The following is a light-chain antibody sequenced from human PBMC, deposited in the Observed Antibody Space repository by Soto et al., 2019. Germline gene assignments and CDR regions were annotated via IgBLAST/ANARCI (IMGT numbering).Light chain of an antibody. J-gene: IGKJ1*01. V-gene: IGKV3-20*01. CDR2: GAS. Sequence: EIVLTRSPGTLALSPGARATLSCRASQSVSDNYLAWYQQKPGQAPRLLIYGASSRAAGISDRFSGSGSGTDFTLTISRLEPEDFAVYYCQQYVSSRTFGQGTKVDIK. CDR3: QQYVSSRT. CDR1: QSVSDNY.